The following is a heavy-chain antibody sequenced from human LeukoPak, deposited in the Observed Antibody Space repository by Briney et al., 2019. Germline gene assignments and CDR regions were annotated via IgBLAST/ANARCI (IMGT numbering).Heavy chain of an antibody. V-gene: IGHV3-23*01. CDR1: GFTFSTYA. CDR3: ATYRQVLLPFES. Sequence: GGSLRLSCAASGFTFSTYAMIWVRQPPGKGLEWVSSIFPSGGEIHYADSVRGRFTISRDNSKSTLSLQMNSLRAEDTAIYYCATYRQVLLPFESWGQGTLVTVSS. J-gene: IGHJ4*02. D-gene: IGHD2-8*02. CDR2: IFPSGGEI.